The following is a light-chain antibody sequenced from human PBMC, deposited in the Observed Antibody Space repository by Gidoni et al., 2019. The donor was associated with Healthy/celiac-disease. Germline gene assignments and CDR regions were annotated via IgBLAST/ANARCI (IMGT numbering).Light chain of an antibody. CDR2: LGS. CDR3: MQALQTPLT. Sequence: NVETQFPTLLPVTPGEPASNSFRSSQSLLHSNGYNYLDWYLQKPWQSPQLLIYLGSNRASGVPDRFSGSGSGTDFTLKISRVEAEDVGVYYCMQALQTPLTFGGGTKVEIK. V-gene: IGKV2-28*01. CDR1: QSLLHSNGYNY. J-gene: IGKJ4*01.